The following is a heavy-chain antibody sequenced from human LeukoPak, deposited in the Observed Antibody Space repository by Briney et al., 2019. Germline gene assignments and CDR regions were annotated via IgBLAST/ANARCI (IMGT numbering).Heavy chain of an antibody. CDR3: ARLGQLVAGGYFDY. Sequence: ASVKVSCKASGYTFTSYGISWVRQAPGQGLEWMGWISAYNGNTDYAQKLQGRVTMTTDTSTSTAYMEPRSLRSDDTAVYYCARLGQLVAGGYFDYWGQGTLVTVSS. V-gene: IGHV1-18*01. CDR2: ISAYNGNT. CDR1: GYTFTSYG. J-gene: IGHJ4*02. D-gene: IGHD6-13*01.